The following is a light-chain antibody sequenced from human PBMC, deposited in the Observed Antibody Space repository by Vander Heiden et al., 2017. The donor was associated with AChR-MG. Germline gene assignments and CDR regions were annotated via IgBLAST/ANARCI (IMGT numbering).Light chain of an antibody. V-gene: IGLV3-1*01. CDR3: QAWDSSTGVV. Sequence: SHALIQPPSVSVSPGQTASITCSGDELGDKYACWYQQKPGQSPVLVIYEVRKRPSGIPERFSGSNSGNTATLTISGTQAMDEADYYCQAWDSSTGVVFGGGTKLTVL. CDR1: ELGDKY. CDR2: EVR. J-gene: IGLJ2*01.